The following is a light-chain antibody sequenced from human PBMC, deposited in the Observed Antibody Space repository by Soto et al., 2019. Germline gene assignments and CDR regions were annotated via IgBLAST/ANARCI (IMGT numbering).Light chain of an antibody. V-gene: IGKV1-5*01. J-gene: IGKJ5*01. CDR1: QSISSW. CDR3: QQYNSYLIT. Sequence: DIQMTQSTSTLSASVGDRVTITCRASQSISSWLAWYQQKPGKAPKLLIYDASSLESGVPSRFSGSGSGTEITLTISSLQPDDFATYYCQQYNSYLITFGQGTRLEIK. CDR2: DAS.